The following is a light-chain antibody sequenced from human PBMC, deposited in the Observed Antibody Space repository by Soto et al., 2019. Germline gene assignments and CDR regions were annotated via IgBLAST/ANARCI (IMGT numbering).Light chain of an antibody. V-gene: IGKV1-33*01. CDR2: DAS. CDR1: QDISNS. Sequence: DIQMTQSPSSLSASVGARVTITGQASQDISNSISWYQQRPGKAPKLLSHDASTLETGVPSRLSGSGSGTEFTFTITTLKSEDIETYYCHQYHSLPLTFGGGTKVDIK. J-gene: IGKJ4*01. CDR3: HQYHSLPLT.